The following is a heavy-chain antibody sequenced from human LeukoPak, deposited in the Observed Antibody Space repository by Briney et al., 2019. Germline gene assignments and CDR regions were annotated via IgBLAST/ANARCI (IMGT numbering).Heavy chain of an antibody. CDR2: ISSSSSYI. D-gene: IGHD4-11*01. CDR3: ARDLGGAATVTIFDY. V-gene: IGHV3-21*01. CDR1: GFTFSSYS. Sequence: GGSLRLSCAASGFTFSSYSMNWVRQAPGKGLEWVSSISSSSSYIYYADSVKGRFTISRDNAKNSLYLQMNSLRAEDTAVYYCARDLGGAATVTIFDYWGQGTLVTVSS. J-gene: IGHJ4*02.